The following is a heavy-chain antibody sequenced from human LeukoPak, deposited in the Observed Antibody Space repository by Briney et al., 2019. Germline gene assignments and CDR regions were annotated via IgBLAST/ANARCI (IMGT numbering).Heavy chain of an antibody. Sequence: TSETLSLTCTVSGGSISTSGYYWGWIRQPPGKGLEWIGSIYHSGSTYYNPSLKSRVTISVDTSKNQFSLKLSSVTAADTAVYYCARVEESGFDYWGRGTLVTVSS. V-gene: IGHV4-39*07. D-gene: IGHD3-10*01. CDR3: ARVEESGFDY. J-gene: IGHJ4*02. CDR2: IYHSGST. CDR1: GGSISTSGYY.